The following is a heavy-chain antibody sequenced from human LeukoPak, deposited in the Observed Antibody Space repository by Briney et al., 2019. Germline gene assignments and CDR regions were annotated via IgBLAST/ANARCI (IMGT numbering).Heavy chain of an antibody. J-gene: IGHJ6*03. Sequence: SETLSLTCTVSGGSLSSSSYYWGWIRQPPGKGLEWIGSIYYSGSTYYNPSLKSRVTISVDTSKNQFSLKLSSVTAADTAVYYCAREGAVAGLWDYCYYYYMDVWGKGTTVTVSS. V-gene: IGHV4-39*07. CDR2: IYYSGST. D-gene: IGHD6-19*01. CDR1: GGSLSSSSYY. CDR3: AREGAVAGLWDYCYYYYMDV.